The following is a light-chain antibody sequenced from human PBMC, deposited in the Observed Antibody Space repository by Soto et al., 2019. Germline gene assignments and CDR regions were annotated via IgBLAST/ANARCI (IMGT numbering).Light chain of an antibody. CDR3: QQYNNWPPAYT. V-gene: IGKV3-15*01. CDR2: GAS. J-gene: IGKJ2*01. CDR1: QSVSSN. Sequence: EIVMTQSPATLSVSPGERATLSCRASQSVSSNLAWYQQKPGQAPRLLIYGASTRPTGIPARFSGSGSGTEFTLTISSLQSEDCAVYYCQQYNNWPPAYTFGQGTKLEIK.